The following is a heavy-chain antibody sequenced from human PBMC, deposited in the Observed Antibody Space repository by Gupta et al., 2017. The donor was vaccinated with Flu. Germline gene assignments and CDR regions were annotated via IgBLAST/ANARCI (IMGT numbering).Heavy chain of an antibody. V-gene: IGHV4-34*01. J-gene: IGHJ4*02. CDR2: INHSGST. Sequence: QVQLQQWGAGLLKPSETLSLTCAVYGGSFSGYYWSWIRQPPGKGLEWIGEINHSGSTNYNPSLKSRVTISVDTSKNQFSLKLSSVTAADTAVYYCARGGRKSYDSSGTPRPLDYWGQGTLVTVSS. D-gene: IGHD3-22*01. CDR1: GGSFSGYY. CDR3: ARGGRKSYDSSGTPRPLDY.